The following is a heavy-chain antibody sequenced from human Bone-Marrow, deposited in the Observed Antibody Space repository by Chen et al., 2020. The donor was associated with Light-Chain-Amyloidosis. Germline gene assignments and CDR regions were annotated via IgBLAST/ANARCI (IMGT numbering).Heavy chain of an antibody. CDR3: ARVTGNPDY. Sequence: QVQLVQSGAEVKKPGSSVKVSCKASGGTFSSYASSWVRQAPGQGLEWMGRIVPILGIANYARKFQGRVTITADKSTSTAYMELSSLRSEDTAVYYCARVTGNPDYWGQGTLVTVSS. J-gene: IGHJ4*02. CDR1: GGTFSSYA. V-gene: IGHV1-69*04. CDR2: IVPILGIA. D-gene: IGHD1-20*01.